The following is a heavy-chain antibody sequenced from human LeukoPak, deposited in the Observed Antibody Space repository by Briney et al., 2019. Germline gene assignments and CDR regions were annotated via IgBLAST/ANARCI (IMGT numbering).Heavy chain of an antibody. CDR2: ISGSGDNT. CDR1: GFTFSSYA. J-gene: IGHJ4*02. CDR3: AKGPIVRFDY. D-gene: IGHD1-26*01. V-gene: IGHV3-23*01. Sequence: PGGSLRLSCVVSGFTFSSYAMSWVRQAPGKGLEWVSGISGSGDNTYYADPVKGRFTIFRDNSKNTRYLQMNSLRAEDTAVYYCAKGPIVRFDYWGQGTLVTVSS.